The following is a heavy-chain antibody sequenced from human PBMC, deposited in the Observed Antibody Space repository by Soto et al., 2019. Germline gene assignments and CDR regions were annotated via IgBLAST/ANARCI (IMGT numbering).Heavy chain of an antibody. V-gene: IGHV3-30*18. J-gene: IGHJ5*02. Sequence: GGSLRLSCAASGFTFSSYGMHWVRQAPGKGLEWVAVISYDGSNKYYADSVKGRFTISRDNSKNTLYLQMNSLRAEDTAVYYCAKGLRTGTRNWFDPWGQGTLVTVSS. CDR2: ISYDGSNK. D-gene: IGHD1-1*01. CDR1: GFTFSSYG. CDR3: AKGLRTGTRNWFDP.